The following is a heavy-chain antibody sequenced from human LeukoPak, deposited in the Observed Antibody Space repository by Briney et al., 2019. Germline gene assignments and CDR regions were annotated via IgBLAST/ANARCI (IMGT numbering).Heavy chain of an antibody. V-gene: IGHV3-66*01. Sequence: PGGSLRLSCAASGFTVSSSYMSWVRQAPGKGLEWVSVIYSGGSTYYADSVKGRFTISRDNSKNTLYLQMNSLRAEDTAVYYCARDQYYASGSFNFDSWGQGTLVTVSS. CDR1: GFTVSSSY. CDR2: IYSGGST. CDR3: ARDQYYASGSFNFDS. J-gene: IGHJ4*02. D-gene: IGHD3-10*01.